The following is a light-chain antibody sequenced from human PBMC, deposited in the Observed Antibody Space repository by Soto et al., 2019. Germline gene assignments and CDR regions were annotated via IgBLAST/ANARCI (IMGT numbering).Light chain of an antibody. Sequence: AIQLTQSPSSLSASVGDRVTITCRASQGISTALAWYQQKPGKAPEFLIFDASILRPGVPSRFSGSRSQTDFTLTISSLQPEDFATYSCQQFYHYPYSFGQGTKVEI. J-gene: IGKJ2*03. V-gene: IGKV1D-13*01. CDR3: QQFYHYPYS. CDR1: QGISTA. CDR2: DAS.